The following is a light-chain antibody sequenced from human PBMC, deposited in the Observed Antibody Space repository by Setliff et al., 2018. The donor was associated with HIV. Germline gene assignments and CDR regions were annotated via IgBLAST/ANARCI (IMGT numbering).Light chain of an antibody. CDR2: QAS. CDR1: RNDVGRYDL. CDR3: CSNTGSNSYV. J-gene: IGLJ1*01. Sequence: ALPEPASVSGSPGQSITISCSGTRNDVGRYDLVSWYQQHPGKDPKLMIYQASRRPSGGSNRFSASKSGNTASPTSSGLQAEDESDYYCCSNTGSNSYVVGTGTKVTVL. V-gene: IGLV2-23*01.